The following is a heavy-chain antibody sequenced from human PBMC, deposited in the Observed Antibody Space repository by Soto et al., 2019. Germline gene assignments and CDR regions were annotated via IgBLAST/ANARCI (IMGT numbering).Heavy chain of an antibody. Sequence: RGSLRLSCAASGFTFISYSMNFFRHSPLKWLEWVSSISSSSSYIYYADSVKGRFTISRDNAKNSLYLQMNSLRAEDTAVYYCAREGLGYCSSTSCFGNDCWGQGTLVTVSS. CDR2: ISSSSSYI. CDR1: GFTFISYS. J-gene: IGHJ4*02. D-gene: IGHD2-2*01. CDR3: AREGLGYCSSTSCFGNDC. V-gene: IGHV3-21*01.